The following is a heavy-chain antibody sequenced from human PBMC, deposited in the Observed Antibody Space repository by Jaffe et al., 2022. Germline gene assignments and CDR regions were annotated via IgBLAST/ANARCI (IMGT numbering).Heavy chain of an antibody. CDR2: IYTSGST. Sequence: QVQLQESGPGLVKPSQTLSLTCTVSGGSISSGSYYWSWIRQPAGKGLEWIGRIYTSGSTNYNPSLKSRVTISVDTSKNQFSLKLSSVTAADTAVYYCARIRSGYNYYYYMDVWGKGTTVTVSS. CDR1: GGSISSGSYY. D-gene: IGHD3-22*01. J-gene: IGHJ6*03. V-gene: IGHV4-61*02. CDR3: ARIRSGYNYYYYMDV.